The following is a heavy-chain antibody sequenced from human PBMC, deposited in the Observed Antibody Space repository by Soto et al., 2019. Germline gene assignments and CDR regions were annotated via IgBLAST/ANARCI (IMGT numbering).Heavy chain of an antibody. CDR3: ARLLGYTHGHQEFFDY. J-gene: IGHJ4*02. CDR2: IYPGDSDT. V-gene: IGHV5-51*01. Sequence: PGESLKISCKGSGYSFTSYWIGWVRQMPGKGLEWMGIIYPGDSDTRYSPSFQGQVTISADKSISTAYLQWSSLETSDTAVYYCARLLGYTHGHQEFFDYWGQGTPVTVSS. D-gene: IGHD5-18*01. CDR1: GYSFTSYW.